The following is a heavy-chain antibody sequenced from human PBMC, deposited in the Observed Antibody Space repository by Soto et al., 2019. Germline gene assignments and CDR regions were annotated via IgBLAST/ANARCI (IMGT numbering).Heavy chain of an antibody. Sequence: PGGSLRLSCAASGFTLSDYWMHWVRQVPGKGLLWVSRISVDGGDTTYADSVKGRFTISRDNAKNTLYLQMDTLRAEDTAVYYCASRSGSSTSRNWFDPWGQGTLVTVSS. CDR3: ASRSGSSTSRNWFDP. CDR2: ISVDGGDT. CDR1: GFTLSDYW. D-gene: IGHD2-2*01. V-gene: IGHV3-74*01. J-gene: IGHJ5*02.